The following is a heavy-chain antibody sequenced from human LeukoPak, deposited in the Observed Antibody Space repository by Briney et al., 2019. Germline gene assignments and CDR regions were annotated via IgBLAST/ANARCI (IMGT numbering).Heavy chain of an antibody. D-gene: IGHD3-22*01. CDR1: GYSFTSYW. V-gene: IGHV5-51*01. CDR3: ASGLDSSGYYTTYFDY. J-gene: IGHJ4*02. CDR2: IYPGDSDT. Sequence: GESLKISCKGSGYSFTSYWTGWVRQMPGKGLEWMGIIYPGDSDTRYSPSFQGQVTISADKSISTAYLQWSSLKASDTAMYYCASGLDSSGYYTTYFDYWGQGTLVTVSS.